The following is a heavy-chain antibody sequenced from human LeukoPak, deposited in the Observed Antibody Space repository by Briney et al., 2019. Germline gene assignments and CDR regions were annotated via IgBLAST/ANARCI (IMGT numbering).Heavy chain of an antibody. CDR1: GFTFSSYE. D-gene: IGHD5-18*01. CDR2: ISSSGSTI. CDR3: ARVRRDTAMVNYMDV. V-gene: IGHV3-48*03. J-gene: IGHJ6*03. Sequence: GGSLRLSCAASGFTFSSYEMNWVRQAPGKGLEWVSYISSSGSTIYYADSVTGRFTISRDNAKNSLYLQMNSLRAEDTAVYYCARVRRDTAMVNYMDVWGNGTTVTISS.